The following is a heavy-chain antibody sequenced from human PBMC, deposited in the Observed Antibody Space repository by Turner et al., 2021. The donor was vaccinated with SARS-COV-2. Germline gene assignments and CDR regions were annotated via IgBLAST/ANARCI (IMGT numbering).Heavy chain of an antibody. J-gene: IGHJ5*02. CDR2: MNANSSNT. CDR1: GYTFTGYD. D-gene: IGHD6-19*01. CDR3: ARADQWTVWFDP. Sequence: QVQLVQSGAEVKKPGASVKVSCKASGYTFTGYDINWVRQSTGQGLEWMGWMNANSSNTGYAQKFQGIVTMTRNTSISTAYMELSSLRSEDTAVYYCARADQWTVWFDPWGQGTLVTVSS. V-gene: IGHV1-8*01.